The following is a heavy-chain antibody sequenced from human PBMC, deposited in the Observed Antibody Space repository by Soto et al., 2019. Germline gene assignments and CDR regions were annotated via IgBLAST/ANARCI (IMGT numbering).Heavy chain of an antibody. J-gene: IGHJ4*02. CDR2: IWYDGSNK. Sequence: GGSLRLSCAAAGFPFSSYGMHWVRQAPGKGLEWVAVIWYDGSNKYYADSVKGRFTISRDNSKNTLYLQMNSLRAEDTAVYYCARDFTPYYYDSSGYAYWGQGTLVTVSS. D-gene: IGHD3-22*01. CDR3: ARDFTPYYYDSSGYAY. V-gene: IGHV3-33*01. CDR1: GFPFSSYG.